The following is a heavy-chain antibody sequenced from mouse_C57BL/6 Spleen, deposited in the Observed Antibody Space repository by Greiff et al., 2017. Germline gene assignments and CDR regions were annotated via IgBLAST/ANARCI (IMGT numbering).Heavy chain of an antibody. D-gene: IGHD2-4*01. J-gene: IGHJ3*01. V-gene: IGHV5-12*01. CDR2: ISNGGGST. CDR1: GFTFSDYY. Sequence: EVQLQESGGGLVQPGGSLKLSCAASGFTFSDYYMYWVRQTPEKRLEWVAYISNGGGSTYYPDTVKGRFTISRDNAKNTLYLQMSRLKSEDTAMYYCARHPYDYDAYWGQGILVTVSA. CDR3: ARHPYDYDAY.